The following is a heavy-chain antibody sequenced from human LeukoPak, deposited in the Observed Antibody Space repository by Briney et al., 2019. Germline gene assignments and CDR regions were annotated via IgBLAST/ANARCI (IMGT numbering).Heavy chain of an antibody. CDR2: INHSGST. Sequence: SETLSLTCAVYGGSFSGYYRSWIRQPPGKGLEWIGEINHSGSTNYNPSLKSRVTISVDTSKNQFSLKLSSVTAADTAVYYCARFKAAAGTLNYWGQGTLVTVSS. CDR3: ARFKAAAGTLNY. V-gene: IGHV4-34*01. CDR1: GGSFSGYY. J-gene: IGHJ4*02. D-gene: IGHD6-13*01.